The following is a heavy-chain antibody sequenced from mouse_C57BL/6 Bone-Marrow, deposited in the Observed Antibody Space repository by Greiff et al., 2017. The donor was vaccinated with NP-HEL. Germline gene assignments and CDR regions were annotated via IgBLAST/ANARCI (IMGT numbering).Heavy chain of an antibody. D-gene: IGHD6-1*01. CDR1: GYSITSGYY. V-gene: IGHV3-6*01. CDR3: ARGGARQPLYYFDY. J-gene: IGHJ2*01. CDR2: ISYDGSN. Sequence: EVKLLESGPGLVKPSQSLSLTCSVTGYSITSGYYWNWIRQFPGNKLEWMGYISYDGSNNYNPSLKNRISITRDTSKNQFFLKLNSVTTEDTATYYCARGGARQPLYYFDYWGQGTTLTVSS.